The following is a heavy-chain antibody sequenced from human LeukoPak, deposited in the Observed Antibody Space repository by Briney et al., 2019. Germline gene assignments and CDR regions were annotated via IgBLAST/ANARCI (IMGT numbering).Heavy chain of an antibody. Sequence: SETLSLTCTVSGGSISSGGYYWSWIRQPPGKGLEWIGYIYHSGSTYYNPSLKSRVTISVDRSKNQFSLKLSSVTAADTAVYYCARSRPYYYDSSGYYYLPNFDYWGQGTLVTVSS. D-gene: IGHD3-22*01. CDR1: GGSISSGGYY. V-gene: IGHV4-30-2*01. CDR3: ARSRPYYYDSSGYYYLPNFDY. CDR2: IYHSGST. J-gene: IGHJ4*02.